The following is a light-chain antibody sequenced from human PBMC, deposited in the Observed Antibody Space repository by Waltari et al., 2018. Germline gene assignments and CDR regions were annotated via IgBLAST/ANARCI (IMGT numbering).Light chain of an antibody. Sequence: DIVMTQSPDSLAVSLGERATLRCKSSQSVLYSPDNKNYLAWYQQKPGQPPKLLIYWASTRESGVPDRFSGSGSETDFTLTISSLQAEDVAVYYCQEYFSAPYTFGQGTKLEI. CDR2: WAS. CDR3: QEYFSAPYT. CDR1: QSVLYSPDNKNY. J-gene: IGKJ2*01. V-gene: IGKV4-1*01.